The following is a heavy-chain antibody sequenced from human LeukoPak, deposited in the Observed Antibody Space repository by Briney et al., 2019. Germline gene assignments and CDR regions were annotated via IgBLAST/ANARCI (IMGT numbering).Heavy chain of an antibody. CDR2: ISGSGGST. J-gene: IGHJ6*02. Sequence: GGSLRLSCAASGFTFSSCAMSWVRQAPGKGLEWVSDISGSGGSTYYADSVKGRFTISRDNSKNTLYLQMNSLRADDTAVYYCAKDRSYGMDVWGQGTTVTVSS. CDR1: GFTFSSCA. CDR3: AKDRSYGMDV. V-gene: IGHV3-23*01.